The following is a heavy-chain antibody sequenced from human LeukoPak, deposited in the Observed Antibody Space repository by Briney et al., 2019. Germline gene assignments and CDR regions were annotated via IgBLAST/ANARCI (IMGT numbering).Heavy chain of an antibody. D-gene: IGHD6-13*01. Sequence: ASVKVSCKASGYTFTTYGIDWVRQAPGQGLEWMGRISPYNGNTKYAQRFQDRVAMTTDTSTSTAYMELRSLRSGDTALYYCAREGYSSSWYFHDYWGRGTLVTVSS. J-gene: IGHJ4*02. V-gene: IGHV1-18*01. CDR2: ISPYNGNT. CDR3: AREGYSSSWYFHDY. CDR1: GYTFTTYG.